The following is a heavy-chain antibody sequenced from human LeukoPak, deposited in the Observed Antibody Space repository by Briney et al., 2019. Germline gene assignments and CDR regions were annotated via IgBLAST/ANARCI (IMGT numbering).Heavy chain of an antibody. CDR3: TLIQGWGSGSYYRDF. Sequence: PGGSLRLSCXASGFSISNDWMSWVRQAPGKGLEWVARVKSRSAGDTTDYAAAVKARFTISRDDSKNTLYLQMNSLKTEDTAVYYCTLIQGWGSGSYYRDFWGQGTLVTVSS. CDR1: GFSISNDW. D-gene: IGHD3-10*01. V-gene: IGHV3-15*01. J-gene: IGHJ4*02. CDR2: VKSRSAGDTT.